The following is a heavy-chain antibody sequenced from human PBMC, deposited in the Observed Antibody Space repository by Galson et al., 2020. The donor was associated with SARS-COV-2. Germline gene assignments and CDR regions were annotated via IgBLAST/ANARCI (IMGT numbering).Heavy chain of an antibody. J-gene: IGHJ3*02. CDR2: IYYRGST. CDR3: ATDSRGNRHGFNI. CDR1: GDSISRGGLY. Sequence: ASETLSLTCTVSGDSISRGGLYWNWIRQRPGQGLEWIGYIYYRGSTYFTPSLQSRLSISIDTSKNHFSLNLNSVTAADTAVYYCATDSRGNRHGFNIWGQGTMVTVSS. D-gene: IGHD3-22*01. V-gene: IGHV4-31*03.